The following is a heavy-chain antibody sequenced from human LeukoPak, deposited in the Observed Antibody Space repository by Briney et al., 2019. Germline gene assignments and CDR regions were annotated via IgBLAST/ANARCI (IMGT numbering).Heavy chain of an antibody. J-gene: IGHJ1*01. CDR2: ISGSGGST. D-gene: IGHD2-2*01. CDR1: GFTFSSYA. CDR3: AKDNLRDSDIPAARREYFQH. V-gene: IGHV3-23*01. Sequence: GGSLRLSCAASGFTFSSYAMSWVRQAPGKGLEWVSAISGSGGSTYYADSVKGRFTISRDNSKNTLYLQMNSLRAEDTAVYYCAKDNLRDSDIPAARREYFQHWGQGTLVTVSS.